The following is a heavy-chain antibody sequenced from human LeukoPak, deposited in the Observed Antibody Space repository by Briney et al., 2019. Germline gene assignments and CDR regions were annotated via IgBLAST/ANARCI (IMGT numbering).Heavy chain of an antibody. Sequence: GGSLRLSCAASGFPFSSYAMSWVRQAPGKGLEWVSAISGSGGSTYYADSVKGRFTISRDNSKNTLYLQMNSLRAEDTAVYYCASPKGGELLFYFDYWGQGTLVTVSS. D-gene: IGHD1-26*01. CDR3: ASPKGGELLFYFDY. V-gene: IGHV3-23*01. CDR2: ISGSGGST. CDR1: GFPFSSYA. J-gene: IGHJ4*02.